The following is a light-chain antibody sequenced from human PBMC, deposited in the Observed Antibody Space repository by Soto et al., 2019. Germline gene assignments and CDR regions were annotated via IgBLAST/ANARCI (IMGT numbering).Light chain of an antibody. CDR3: QQYVPSPEWM. CDR1: QSLSNNF. J-gene: IGKJ1*01. CDR2: ATS. Sequence: EVVLTQSPGTLSLSPGERATLSCRASQSLSNNFLAWYQHKPGRAPRLLIYATSTRATGIPDRFSGSGSGTDYTLTISRLEPEDSAVYYCQQYVPSPEWMFGQGTKVDIK. V-gene: IGKV3-20*01.